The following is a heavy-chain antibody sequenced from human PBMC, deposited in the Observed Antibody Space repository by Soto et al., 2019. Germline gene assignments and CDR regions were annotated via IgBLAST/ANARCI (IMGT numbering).Heavy chain of an antibody. V-gene: IGHV1-69*01. CDR2: IIPIFGTA. CDR3: ARDMVRGVQFGWFDP. D-gene: IGHD3-10*01. CDR1: GGTFSSYA. J-gene: IGHJ5*02. Sequence: QVQLVQSGAEVKKPGSSVKVSCKASGGTFSSYAISWVRQAPGQGLEWLGGIIPIFGTANYAQKFQGRVTITADESTSTAYMELSSLRSEDTAVYYCARDMVRGVQFGWFDPWGQGTLVTVSS.